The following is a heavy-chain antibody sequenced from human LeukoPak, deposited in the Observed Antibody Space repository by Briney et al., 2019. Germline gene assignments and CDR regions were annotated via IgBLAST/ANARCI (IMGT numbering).Heavy chain of an antibody. D-gene: IGHD6-13*01. CDR3: ARVAAGIGFFQH. Sequence: SETLSLTCTVSGGSISSGGYYWSWIRQPPGKGLEWIGYIYHSGSTYYNPSLKSRVTISVDRSKNQFSLKLSSVTAADTAVYYCARVAAGIGFFQHWGQGTLVTVSS. CDR2: IYHSGST. J-gene: IGHJ1*01. CDR1: GGSISSGGYY. V-gene: IGHV4-30-2*01.